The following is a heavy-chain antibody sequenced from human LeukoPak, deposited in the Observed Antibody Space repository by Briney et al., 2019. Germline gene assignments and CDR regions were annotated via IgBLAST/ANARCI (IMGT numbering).Heavy chain of an antibody. V-gene: IGHV3-30*18. CDR3: AKSAGYFFFDY. CDR2: ISYDGSNK. D-gene: IGHD2/OR15-2a*01. CDR1: GFTFSSYG. Sequence: GRSLRLTCAASGFTFSSYGMHWVRQAPGKGLEWVAVISYDGSNKYYADSVKGRFTISRDNSKNTLYLQMNSLRAEDTALYYCAKSAGYFFFDYWGQGTLVTVSS. J-gene: IGHJ4*02.